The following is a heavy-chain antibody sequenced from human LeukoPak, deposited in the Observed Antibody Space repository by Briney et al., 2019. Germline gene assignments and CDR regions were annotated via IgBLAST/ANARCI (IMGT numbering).Heavy chain of an antibody. J-gene: IGHJ5*02. CDR1: CGSLSDYH. CDR2: IYNRGTT. V-gene: IGHV4-59*01. CDR3: ARGAGGYRFDP. D-gene: IGHD1-1*01. Sequence: SETLSHTCTVSCGSLSDYHWPLIRPPPGKTLEYIGYIYNRGTTYYNPSLKSRVTISADTSTKQFSLKLTSLTAAATAVYYCARGAGGYRFDPWGQGTLVTVSS.